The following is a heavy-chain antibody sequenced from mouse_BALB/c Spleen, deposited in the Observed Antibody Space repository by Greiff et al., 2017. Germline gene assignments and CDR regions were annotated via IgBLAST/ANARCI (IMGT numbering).Heavy chain of an antibody. CDR2: IYPGSGST. Sequence: LQQPGSELVRPGASVKLSCKASGYTFTSYWMHWVKQRHGQGLEWIGNIYPGSGSTNYDEKFKSKGTLTVDTSSSTAYMHLSSLTSEDSAVYYCTRGGITTSYWYFDVWGAGTTVTVSS. V-gene: IGHV1S22*01. CDR3: TRGGITTSYWYFDV. D-gene: IGHD2-4*01. J-gene: IGHJ1*01. CDR1: GYTFTSYW.